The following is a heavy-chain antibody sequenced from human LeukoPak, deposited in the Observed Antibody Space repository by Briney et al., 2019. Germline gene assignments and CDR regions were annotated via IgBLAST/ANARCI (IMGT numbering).Heavy chain of an antibody. D-gene: IGHD4-17*01. CDR2: ISVSGAGT. J-gene: IGHJ4*02. V-gene: IGHV3-23*01. CDR1: GFTFSSYV. CDR3: ARRDDYGYYVVY. Sequence: PGGSLRLSCAASGFTFSSYVMSWVRQAPGKGLEWVSSISVSGAGTYYADSVKGRFTTSRDNSRNTLDLQMNSLRAEDTAVYYCARRDDYGYYVVYWGQGILVTVSS.